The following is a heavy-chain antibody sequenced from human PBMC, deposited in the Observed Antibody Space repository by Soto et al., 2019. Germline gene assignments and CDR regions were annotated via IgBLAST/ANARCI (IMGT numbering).Heavy chain of an antibody. D-gene: IGHD6-19*01. CDR1: GGTFSSYA. J-gene: IGHJ5*02. V-gene: IGHV1-69*13. CDR3: ATHLVSRGWDNWFDP. Sequence: SVKVSCKASGGTFSSYAISWVRQAPGQGLEWMGGIIPIFGTANYAQKFQGRVTITADESTSTAYMELSSLRSEDTALYYCATHLVSRGWDNWFDPWGQGTLVTVSS. CDR2: IIPIFGTA.